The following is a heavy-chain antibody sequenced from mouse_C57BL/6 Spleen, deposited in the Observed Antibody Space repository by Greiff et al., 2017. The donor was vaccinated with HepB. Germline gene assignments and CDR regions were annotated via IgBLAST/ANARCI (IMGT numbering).Heavy chain of an antibody. J-gene: IGHJ1*03. CDR3: SRGNYGSDWYFDV. V-gene: IGHV1-55*01. CDR1: GYTFTSYW. CDR2: IYPGSGST. D-gene: IGHD1-1*01. Sequence: VQLQQSGAELVKPGASVKMSCKASGYTFTSYWITWVKQRPGQGLEWIGDIYPGSGSTNYNEKFKSKATLTVDTSSSTAYMQLSSLTSEDSAVYYCSRGNYGSDWYFDVWGTGTTVTVSS.